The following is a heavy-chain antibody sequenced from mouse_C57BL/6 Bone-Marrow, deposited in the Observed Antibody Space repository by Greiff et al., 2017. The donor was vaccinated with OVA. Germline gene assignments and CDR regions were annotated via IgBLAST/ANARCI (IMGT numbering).Heavy chain of an antibody. V-gene: IGHV5-4*01. CDR1: GFTFSSYA. J-gene: IGHJ4*01. D-gene: IGHD1-1*01. Sequence: EVKLMESGGGLVKPGGSLKLSCAASGFTFSSYAMSWVRQTPEKRLEWVATISDGGSYTYYPDNVKGRFTISRDNAKNNLYLQMSHLKSEDTAMYYCARDWGLLGMDYWGQEPQSPSPQ. CDR3: ARDWGLLGMDY. CDR2: ISDGGSYT.